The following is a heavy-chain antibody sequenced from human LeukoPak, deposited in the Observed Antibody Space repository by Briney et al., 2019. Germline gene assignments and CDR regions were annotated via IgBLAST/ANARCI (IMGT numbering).Heavy chain of an antibody. CDR3: ARHLYDFWSGYYWPFDY. Sequence: GESLKISCKGSGYSFTSYWIGWVRQTPGKGLEWMGIIYPGDSDTRYSPSFQGQVTISADKSISTAYLQWSSLKAADTAMYYCARHLYDFWSGYYWPFDYWGQGTLVTVSS. CDR2: IYPGDSDT. CDR1: GYSFTSYW. D-gene: IGHD3-3*01. J-gene: IGHJ4*02. V-gene: IGHV5-51*01.